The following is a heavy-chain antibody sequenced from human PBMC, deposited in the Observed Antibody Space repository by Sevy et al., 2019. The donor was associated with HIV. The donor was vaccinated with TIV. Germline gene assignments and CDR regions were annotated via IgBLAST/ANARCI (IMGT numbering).Heavy chain of an antibody. J-gene: IGHJ6*02. CDR2: IKSKPDGGTT. CDR1: GFTFSHAW. V-gene: IGHV3-15*01. CDR3: STDPIIVLLVTDGMDV. Sequence: GGSLRLSCAASGFTFSHAWMSWVRQAPGKGLEWVGRIKSKPDGGTTDYAEPVKGRFTISRDDSKNTLFLQMNSLKTEDTAVYYCSTDPIIVLLVTDGMDVWGQGTTVTVSS. D-gene: IGHD2-8*02.